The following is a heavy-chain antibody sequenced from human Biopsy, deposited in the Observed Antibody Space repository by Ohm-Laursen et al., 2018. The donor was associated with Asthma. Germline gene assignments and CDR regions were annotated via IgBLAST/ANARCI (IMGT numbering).Heavy chain of an antibody. J-gene: IGHJ6*02. D-gene: IGHD3-10*01. CDR2: ISVYNGNT. V-gene: IGHV1-18*01. CDR1: GYTFNNAG. CDR3: ARAVDYSHYYGIDV. Sequence: SVKVSCKTSGYTFNNAGITWVRQAPGRGLEWMGWISVYNGNTKVAQKLQDRVTMITDTSTSTAYMELRSLRSDDTAVYFCARAVDYSHYYGIDVWGQGTTVTVS.